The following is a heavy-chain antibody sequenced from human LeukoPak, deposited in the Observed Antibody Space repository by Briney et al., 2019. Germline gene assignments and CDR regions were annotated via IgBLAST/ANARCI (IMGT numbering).Heavy chain of an antibody. CDR1: GLSFSSYA. Sequence: PGGSLRLSCAASGLSFSSYAMSWVRQAPGKVLEWVSAVSGTSTNTYYSDSVKGRFTISRDNSQNTLYLQMNNLEGGDTAVYYCAKGAAVAGTLYFQHWGQGTLVTVSS. V-gene: IGHV3-23*01. J-gene: IGHJ1*01. CDR3: AKGAAVAGTLYFQH. CDR2: VSGTSTNT. D-gene: IGHD6-19*01.